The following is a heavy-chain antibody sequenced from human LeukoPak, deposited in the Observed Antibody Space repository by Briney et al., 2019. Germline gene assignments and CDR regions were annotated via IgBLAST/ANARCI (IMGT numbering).Heavy chain of an antibody. CDR3: AKGSAAARPYYFDY. D-gene: IGHD6-6*01. Sequence: GGSLRLSCAASGFIVSSNYMSWVRQAPGKGLEWVSVIYSGGSTYYADSVKGRFTISRDNSRNTLYLQMNSLRAEDTAVYYCAKGSAAARPYYFDYWGQGTLITVSS. J-gene: IGHJ4*02. CDR2: IYSGGST. V-gene: IGHV3-53*01. CDR1: GFIVSSNY.